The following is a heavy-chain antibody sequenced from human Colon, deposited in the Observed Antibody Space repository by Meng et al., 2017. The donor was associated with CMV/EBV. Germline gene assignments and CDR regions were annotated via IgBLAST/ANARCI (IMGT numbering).Heavy chain of an antibody. J-gene: IGHJ4*02. D-gene: IGHD5-18*01. Sequence: GGSITSSNYYWGWIRQPPGKGLEWIASIFYDGSIYYNPLLQSRFTISRDTSKNQFSLSQTSVTAADTAVYYCARGYGSWTVDGRVGYWGQGTLVTVSS. CDR2: IFYDGSI. CDR1: GGSITSSNYY. V-gene: IGHV4-39*07. CDR3: ARGYGSWTVDGRVGY.